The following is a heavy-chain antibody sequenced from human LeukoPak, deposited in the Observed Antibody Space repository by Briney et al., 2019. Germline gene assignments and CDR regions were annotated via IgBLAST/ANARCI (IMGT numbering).Heavy chain of an antibody. J-gene: IGHJ4*02. V-gene: IGHV3-33*01. Sequence: HPGRSLRLSCAASGFTFSSYGMHWVRQAPGKGLEWVAVIWYDGSKKYYADSVKGRFTISRDNSKNTLYLQMNSLRAEGTAVYYCARLYSSGWYLDYWGQGTLVTVSS. CDR2: IWYDGSKK. CDR3: ARLYSSGWYLDY. CDR1: GFTFSSYG. D-gene: IGHD6-19*01.